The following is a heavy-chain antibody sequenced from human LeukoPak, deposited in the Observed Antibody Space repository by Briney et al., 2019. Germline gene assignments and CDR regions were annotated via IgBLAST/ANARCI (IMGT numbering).Heavy chain of an antibody. J-gene: IGHJ4*02. CDR3: ARGIVGAYYFDY. CDR1: GFTFSSYS. D-gene: IGHD1-26*01. Sequence: GGSLRLSCAASGFTFSSYSMNWVRQAPGKGLEWVSSISSGSSYIYYADSVKGRFTISRDNAKNSLYLQMNSLRAEDTAVYYCARGIVGAYYFDYWGQGTLVTVSS. CDR2: ISSGSSYI. V-gene: IGHV3-21*01.